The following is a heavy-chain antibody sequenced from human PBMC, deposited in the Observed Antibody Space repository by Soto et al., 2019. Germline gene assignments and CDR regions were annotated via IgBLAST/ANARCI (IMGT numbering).Heavy chain of an antibody. J-gene: IGHJ4*02. CDR3: TTARGYSYGFPFDY. D-gene: IGHD5-18*01. Sequence: GGSLRLSCAASGFTFSNAWMSWVRQAPGKGLEWVGRIKSKTDGGTTDYAAPVKGRFTISRDDSKNTLYLQMNSLKTEDTAVYYCTTARGYSYGFPFDYWGQGTLVTVSS. CDR1: GFTFSNAW. CDR2: IKSKTDGGTT. V-gene: IGHV3-15*01.